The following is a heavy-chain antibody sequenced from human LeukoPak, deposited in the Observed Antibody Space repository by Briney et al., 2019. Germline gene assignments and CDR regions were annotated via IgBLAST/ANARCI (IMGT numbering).Heavy chain of an antibody. CDR2: ISSSSSYI. V-gene: IGHV3-21*01. D-gene: IGHD3-10*01. J-gene: IGHJ4*02. CDR3: ASELWFGELSPGY. Sequence: GGSLRLSCAASGFTFSSYSMNWVRQAPGKGLEWVSSISSSSSYIYYADSVKGRFTISRGNAKNSLYLQKNSLRAEDTAVYYCASELWFGELSPGYWGQGTLVTVSS. CDR1: GFTFSSYS.